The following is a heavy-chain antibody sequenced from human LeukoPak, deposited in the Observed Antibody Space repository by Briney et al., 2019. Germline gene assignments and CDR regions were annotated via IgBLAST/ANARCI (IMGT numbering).Heavy chain of an antibody. V-gene: IGHV3-21*01. CDR2: NSSSSSYI. CDR3: ARDPLLTMVRGAYPYYFDY. Sequence: GGSLRLSCAASGFTFSSYSMNWVRQAPGKGLEWLSSNSSSSSYIYYADSVKGRFTISRDNAKNSLYLQMNSLRAEDTAVYYCARDPLLTMVRGAYPYYFDYWGQGTLVTVCS. CDR1: GFTFSSYS. D-gene: IGHD3-10*01. J-gene: IGHJ4*02.